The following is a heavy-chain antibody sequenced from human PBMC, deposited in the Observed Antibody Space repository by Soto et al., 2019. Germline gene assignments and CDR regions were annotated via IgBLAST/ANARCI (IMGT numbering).Heavy chain of an antibody. CDR2: INPNNGGT. J-gene: IGHJ4*02. CDR1: GYTFTGYY. CDR3: ARDLPIVGTTTWDY. V-gene: IGHV1-2*02. D-gene: IGHD1-26*01. Sequence: ASVKVSCRASGYTFTGYYIHWVRQAPGQGLEWMGWINPNNGGTNYVQKFQGRVTMTRDTSISTAYMELSRLRSDDTAVYYCARDLPIVGTTTWDYWGQGTLVTVSS.